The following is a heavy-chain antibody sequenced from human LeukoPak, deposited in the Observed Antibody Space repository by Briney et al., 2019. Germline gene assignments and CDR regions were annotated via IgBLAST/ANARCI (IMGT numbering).Heavy chain of an antibody. CDR3: ATVTPPRIAVAGLDAFDI. J-gene: IGHJ3*02. Sequence: ASVKVSCKVSGYTLTELSMHWVRQAPGKGLEWMGGFDPEDGETIYAQKFQGRVTMTEDTSTDTAYMELSSLRSEDTAVYYCATVTPPRIAVAGLDAFDIWGQGTMVTVSS. D-gene: IGHD6-19*01. CDR1: GYTLTELS. CDR2: FDPEDGET. V-gene: IGHV1-24*01.